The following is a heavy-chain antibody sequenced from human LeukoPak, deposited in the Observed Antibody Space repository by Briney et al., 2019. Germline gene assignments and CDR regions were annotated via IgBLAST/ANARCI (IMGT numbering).Heavy chain of an antibody. D-gene: IGHD3-16*01. CDR2: ISGSGGST. CDR3: AKGYYDYVWGSYYFDY. Sequence: GGSLRLSCAASGFTFSSYSMNWVRQAPGKGLEWVSAISGSGGSTYYADSVKGRFTISRDNSRDTLYLQMNSLRAEDTAVYYCAKGYYDYVWGSYYFDYWGQGTLVTVSS. CDR1: GFTFSSYS. V-gene: IGHV3-23*01. J-gene: IGHJ4*02.